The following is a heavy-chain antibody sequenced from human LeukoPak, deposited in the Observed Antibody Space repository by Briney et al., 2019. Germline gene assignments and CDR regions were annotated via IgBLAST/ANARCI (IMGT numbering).Heavy chain of an antibody. J-gene: IGHJ4*02. CDR1: GGSISSSSYY. D-gene: IGHD6-13*01. CDR3: ASLRYSSSFDY. V-gene: IGHV4-39*07. Sequence: SETLSLTCTVSGGSISSSSYYWGWIRQPPGKGLEWIGSIYYSGSTYYNPSLKSRVTISVDTSKNQFSLKLSSVTASDTAVYYCASLRYSSSFDYWAQGTLVTVSS. CDR2: IYYSGST.